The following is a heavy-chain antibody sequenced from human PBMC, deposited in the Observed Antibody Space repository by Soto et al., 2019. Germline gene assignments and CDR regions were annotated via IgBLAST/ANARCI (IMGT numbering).Heavy chain of an antibody. CDR1: GFTFSSYG. V-gene: IGHV3-30*03. CDR3: THLDMDV. Sequence: LRLSCAASGFTFSSYGMHWVRQAPGKGLDWVAVISYDGSNKYYADSVKGRFTISRDNSKNTLYLQMNSLRAEDTAVYYCTHLDMDVLGQGTTVAVSS. CDR2: ISYDGSNK. J-gene: IGHJ6*02.